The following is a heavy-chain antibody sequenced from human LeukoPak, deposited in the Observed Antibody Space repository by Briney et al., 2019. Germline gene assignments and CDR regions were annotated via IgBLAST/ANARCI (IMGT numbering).Heavy chain of an antibody. J-gene: IGHJ4*02. CDR2: ISGSGGAT. Sequence: PGGSLRLSCAASGFTFSSYAMSWVRQAPGKGLEWVSTISGSGGATYYADSVKGRFTISRDNSKITLYLQMNGLRAEDTALFYRAKAVVVVPAATPFDYWGLGTLVTVSS. D-gene: IGHD2-2*01. CDR1: GFTFSSYA. V-gene: IGHV3-23*01. CDR3: AKAVVVVPAATPFDY.